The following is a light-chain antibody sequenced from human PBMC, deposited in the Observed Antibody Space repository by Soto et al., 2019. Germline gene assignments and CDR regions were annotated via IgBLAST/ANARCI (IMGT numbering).Light chain of an antibody. V-gene: IGKV4-1*01. CDR1: QSVLYSSNNKNY. CDR3: QQYYTGRT. Sequence: DIVMTQSPDSLAVSLGERATIDCKSSQSVLYSSNNKNYLAWYQQKPGQSPKLLFYWASTRESGVPDRFSGSGSGTDFTLTISSLQAEDVAVYYCQQYYTGRTFGQGTKVEIK. J-gene: IGKJ1*01. CDR2: WAS.